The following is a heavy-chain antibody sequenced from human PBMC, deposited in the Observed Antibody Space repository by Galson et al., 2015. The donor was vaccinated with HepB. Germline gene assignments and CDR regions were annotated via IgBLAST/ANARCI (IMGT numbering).Heavy chain of an antibody. Sequence: SLRLSCAASGFTFSSYEMNWVRQAPGKGLEWVSHISSSGSTIYYADSVKGRFTISRDNAKNSLYLQMNSLRAEDTAVYYCARVVGYYYGMDVWGQGTTVTVSS. CDR1: GFTFSSYE. J-gene: IGHJ6*02. CDR2: ISSSGSTI. D-gene: IGHD1-26*01. CDR3: ARVVGYYYGMDV. V-gene: IGHV3-48*03.